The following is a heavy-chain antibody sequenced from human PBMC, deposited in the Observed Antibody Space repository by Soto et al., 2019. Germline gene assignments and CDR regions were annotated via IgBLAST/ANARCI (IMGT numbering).Heavy chain of an antibody. Sequence: QVQLVESGGGVVQPGRSLRLSCAASGFTFSSYGMHWVRQAPGKGLEWVAVISYDGSNKYYADSVKGRFTISRDNSKNPLYLQMNRLRAEDTAVYYCAKDLDGIAAAGTGGNWFDPWGQGTLVTVSS. D-gene: IGHD6-13*01. CDR3: AKDLDGIAAAGTGGNWFDP. CDR2: ISYDGSNK. CDR1: GFTFSSYG. V-gene: IGHV3-30*18. J-gene: IGHJ5*02.